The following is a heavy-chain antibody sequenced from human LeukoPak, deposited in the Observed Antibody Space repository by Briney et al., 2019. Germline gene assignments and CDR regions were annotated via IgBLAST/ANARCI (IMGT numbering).Heavy chain of an antibody. V-gene: IGHV1-8*03. CDR2: MNPHSGNT. D-gene: IGHD6-19*01. Sequence: ASVKVSCKASGYTFTSYDINWVRQATGQGLEWMGWMNPHSGNTGYAQKFQRRVTITRNTSISTAYMELSSLSAEDTAVYYCARNKYSSGPNWFDPWGQGTLVTVSS. CDR3: ARNKYSSGPNWFDP. CDR1: GYTFTSYD. J-gene: IGHJ5*02.